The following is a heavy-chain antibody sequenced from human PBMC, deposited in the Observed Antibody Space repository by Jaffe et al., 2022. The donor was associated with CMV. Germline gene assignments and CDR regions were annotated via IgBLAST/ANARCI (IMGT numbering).Heavy chain of an antibody. Sequence: QVQLQESGPGLVKPSETLSLTCNVSGGSISMHYWSWIRQSPGKGLEWIAYMYYSGSTYYNPSLKSRVTISMDTSKNQFSLKLRSMTAADTAVYYCARVRGEKHYYDLNGFYVRYFDNWGQGTLVTVSS. CDR1: GGSISMHY. V-gene: IGHV4-59*11. CDR2: MYYSGST. J-gene: IGHJ4*02. D-gene: IGHD3-16*01. CDR3: ARVRGEKHYYDLNGFYVRYFDN.